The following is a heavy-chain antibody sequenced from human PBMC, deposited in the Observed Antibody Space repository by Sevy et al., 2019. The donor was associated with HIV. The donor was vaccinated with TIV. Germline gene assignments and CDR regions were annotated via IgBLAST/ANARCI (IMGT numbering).Heavy chain of an antibody. V-gene: IGHV4-39*01. CDR3: ARRLVDTAMVWRAFDI. D-gene: IGHD5-18*01. CDR1: GGSISSSSYY. Sequence: SETLSLTCTVSGGSISSSSYYWGWIRQPPGKGLEWIGSIYYSGSTYYNPSLKSRVTISVDTSKNQFSLKLSSVTAADTAVYYCARRLVDTAMVWRAFDIWGQGTMVTVSS. CDR2: IYYSGST. J-gene: IGHJ3*02.